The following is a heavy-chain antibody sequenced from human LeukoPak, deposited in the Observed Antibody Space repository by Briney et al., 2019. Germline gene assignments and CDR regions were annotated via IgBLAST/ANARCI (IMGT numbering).Heavy chain of an antibody. J-gene: IGHJ5*02. CDR2: MSPNSGNT. CDR3: ARVDYYDSSGTNWLDP. CDR1: GYTFTSYD. Sequence: ASVKVSCKASGYTFTSYDINWVRQATGQGLEWMGWMSPNSGNTGYAQKFQGRVTITRNTSISTAYMELSSLRSEDTAVYYCARVDYYDSSGTNWLDPWGRGTLVTVSS. D-gene: IGHD3-22*01. V-gene: IGHV1-8*03.